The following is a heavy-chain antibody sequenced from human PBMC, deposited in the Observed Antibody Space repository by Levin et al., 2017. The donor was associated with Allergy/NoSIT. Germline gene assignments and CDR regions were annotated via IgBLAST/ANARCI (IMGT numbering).Heavy chain of an antibody. CDR2: ISSSSSYI. Sequence: PGGSLRLSCAASGFTFSSYSMNWVRQAPGKGLEWVSSISSSSSYIYYADSVKGRFTISRDNAKNSLYLQMNSLRAEDTAVYYCARDLAFGGVIVKGSFDYWGQGTLVTVSS. D-gene: IGHD3-16*02. CDR3: ARDLAFGGVIVKGSFDY. J-gene: IGHJ4*02. CDR1: GFTFSSYS. V-gene: IGHV3-21*01.